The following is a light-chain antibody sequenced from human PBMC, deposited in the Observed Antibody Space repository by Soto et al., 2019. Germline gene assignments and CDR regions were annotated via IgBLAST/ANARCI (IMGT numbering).Light chain of an antibody. V-gene: IGLV2-14*03. CDR3: SSYSTSSALV. J-gene: IGLJ2*01. CDR1: RADIGAFHY. CDR2: DVS. Sequence: QSALTQPASVSGSPGQSITISCAGTRADIGAFHYVSWYQHHPGKAHKLLIYDVSDRPSGVSTRFYASKSANTASLTISGLQADDEADYCCSSYSTSSALVFGGGTQLTVL.